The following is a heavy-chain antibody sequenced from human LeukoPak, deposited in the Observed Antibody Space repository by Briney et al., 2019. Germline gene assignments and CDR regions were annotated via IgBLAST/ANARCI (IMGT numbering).Heavy chain of an antibody. Sequence: GGSLRLSCSASGFTFSNHWMTWVRRAPGKGLEWVANIKEDGNEKYYVESVKGRFTISRDNAKNSLYLQMNSLRAEDTAVYYCARVREYSSSLIGWGQGTLVTVSS. D-gene: IGHD6-6*01. CDR1: GFTFSNHW. CDR3: ARVREYSSSLIG. CDR2: IKEDGNEK. V-gene: IGHV3-7*01. J-gene: IGHJ4*02.